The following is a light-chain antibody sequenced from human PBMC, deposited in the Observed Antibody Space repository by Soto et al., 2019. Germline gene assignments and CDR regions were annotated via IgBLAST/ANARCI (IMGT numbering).Light chain of an antibody. CDR3: SSYAGSNNIVV. V-gene: IGLV2-8*01. CDR2: EVS. CDR1: SSDVGGYNY. Sequence: QSALTQPPSASGSPGQSVTISCTGTSSDVGGYNYVSWYQQHPGKAPKLMIYEVSKRPSGVPDRVSGSKSGNTASLTVSGLQAEDEADYYCSSYAGSNNIVVFGGGTKRTVL. J-gene: IGLJ2*01.